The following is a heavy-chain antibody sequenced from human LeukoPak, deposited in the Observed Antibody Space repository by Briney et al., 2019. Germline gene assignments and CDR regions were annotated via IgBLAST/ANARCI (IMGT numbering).Heavy chain of an antibody. J-gene: IGHJ6*02. Sequence: ASVKVSCKASGYTFTSYYMHWVRQAPGQGLEWMGIINPSGGSTSYAQKFQGRVTMTRDTSTSTVYMELSSLRSEDTAVYYCASQNIAITRLRNQYYGMDVWGQGTTVTVSS. D-gene: IGHD2/OR15-2a*01. V-gene: IGHV1-46*01. CDR2: INPSGGST. CDR1: GYTFTSYY. CDR3: ASQNIAITRLRNQYYGMDV.